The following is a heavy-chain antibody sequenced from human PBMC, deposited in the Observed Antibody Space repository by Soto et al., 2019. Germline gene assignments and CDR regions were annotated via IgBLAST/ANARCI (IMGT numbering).Heavy chain of an antibody. J-gene: IGHJ4*02. V-gene: IGHV3-30*18. D-gene: IGHD2-15*01. CDR2: MSNDGSHT. CDR3: TKGCSSSSNCYIIDY. Sequence: QVQLVESGGGVVQPGRSLRLSCAASGFTFSSNGMHWVRQAPGKGLEWVAVMSNDGSHTSYADSAKGRVTISRDNSKNTLYLQMNSLRAEDSCISYCTKGCSSSSNCYIIDYWGQGALVTVSS. CDR1: GFTFSSNG.